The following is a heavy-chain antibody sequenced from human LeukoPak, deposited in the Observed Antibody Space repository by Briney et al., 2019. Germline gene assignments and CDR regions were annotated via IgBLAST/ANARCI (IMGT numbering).Heavy chain of an antibody. CDR3: ARERQKRGYSYGTVS. CDR2: INHSGST. V-gene: IGHV4-34*01. D-gene: IGHD5-18*01. Sequence: SETLSLTCAVYGGFFSGYYWSWIRQPPGKGLEWIGEINHSGSTNYNPSLKSRVTISVDTSKNQFSLKLSSVTAADTAVYYCARERQKRGYSYGTVSWGQGTLVTVSS. J-gene: IGHJ5*02. CDR1: GGFFSGYY.